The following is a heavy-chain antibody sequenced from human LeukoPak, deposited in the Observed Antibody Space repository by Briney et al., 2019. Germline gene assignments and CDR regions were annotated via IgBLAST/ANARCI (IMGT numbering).Heavy chain of an antibody. CDR1: GFIFNNYW. CDR3: ARGGSSRYTINY. V-gene: IGHV3-74*01. D-gene: IGHD6-13*01. J-gene: IGHJ4*02. CDR2: ISIDGSNT. Sequence: GGSLRLSCAASGFIFNNYWMHWVRQAPGKGLVWVSRISIDGSNTTYADSVKGRFTISRDNAKNTLYLQMNSLRADDTAVYYCARGGSSRYTINYWGQGTLVTVSS.